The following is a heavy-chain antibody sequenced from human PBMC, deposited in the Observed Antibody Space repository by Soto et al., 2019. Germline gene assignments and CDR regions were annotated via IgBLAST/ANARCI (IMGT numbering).Heavy chain of an antibody. CDR3: AEASIG. J-gene: IGHJ4*02. CDR2: INQDGSGK. Sequence: EVQLVESGGGLVQPGGSLRLSCAASGFDFRNCWMNWVRQAQGKGLEWVANINQDGSGKYYVDSVKGRFTISRDNAKNSVYLQMSSLRAEDTAVYYCAEASIGWGQGTLVIVSS. CDR1: GFDFRNCW. D-gene: IGHD6-6*01. V-gene: IGHV3-7*03.